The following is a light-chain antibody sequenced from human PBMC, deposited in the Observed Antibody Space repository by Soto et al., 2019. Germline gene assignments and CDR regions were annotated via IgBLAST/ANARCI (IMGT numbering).Light chain of an antibody. CDR3: QQYGSPPLT. J-gene: IGKJ3*01. CDR1: QSVPSTY. CDR2: GAS. V-gene: IGKV3-20*01. Sequence: EIVLTQSPGTLSLSPGERATLSCRASQSVPSTYLAWYQQKPGQAPRLLIYGASTRAPGIPARFSGGESGTDFTLTISRQEPEDFAVYYCQQYGSPPLTFGPGTKVDIK.